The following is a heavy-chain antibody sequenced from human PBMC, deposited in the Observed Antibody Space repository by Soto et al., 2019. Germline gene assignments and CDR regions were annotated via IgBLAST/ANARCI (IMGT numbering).Heavy chain of an antibody. V-gene: IGHV1-18*01. CDR1: GYTFTRSG. Sequence: QVQLVQSGAEVKKPGASVKVSCKASGYTFTRSGISWVRQAPGQGPEWMGWISSYNGDTNYAQTFQGRVTMTTDTTTSTAYMELRSLRSDDTAVYYCASEGVAPYYYYGMVVWGQGTPVTVSS. J-gene: IGHJ6*02. CDR3: ASEGVAPYYYYGMVV. CDR2: ISSYNGDT. D-gene: IGHD5-12*01.